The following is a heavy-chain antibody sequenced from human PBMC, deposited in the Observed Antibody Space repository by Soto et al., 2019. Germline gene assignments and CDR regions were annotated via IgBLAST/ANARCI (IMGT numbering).Heavy chain of an antibody. D-gene: IGHD2-2*01. CDR1: GGSISSSSYY. J-gene: IGHJ5*02. Sequence: SQTLSLTCTVSGGSISSSSYYWGWIRQPPGKGLEWIGSIYYSGSTYYNPSLKSRVTISVDTSKNTLYLQMSSLSADDTAVYYCAKCPVVPGVSGWCNYFDPWGQGTLVTVSS. V-gene: IGHV4-39*01. CDR3: AKCPVVPGVSGWCNYFDP. CDR2: IYYSGST.